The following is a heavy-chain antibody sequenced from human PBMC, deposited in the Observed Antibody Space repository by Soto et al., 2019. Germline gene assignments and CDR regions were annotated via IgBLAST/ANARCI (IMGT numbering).Heavy chain of an antibody. CDR1: GFTFSSYG. V-gene: IGHV3-30*18. CDR3: AKVRGYSGYDHYYYYYGMDV. CDR2: ISYDGSNK. J-gene: IGHJ6*02. D-gene: IGHD5-12*01. Sequence: GGSLRLSCAASGFTFSSYGMHWVRQAPGKGLEWVAVISYDGSNKYYADSVKGRFTISRDNSKNTLYLQMNSLRAEDTAVYYCAKVRGYSGYDHYYYYYGMDVWGQGTTVTVSS.